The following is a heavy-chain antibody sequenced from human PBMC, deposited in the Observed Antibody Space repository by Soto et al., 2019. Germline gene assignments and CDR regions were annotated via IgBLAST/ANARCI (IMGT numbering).Heavy chain of an antibody. Sequence: PGGSLWLTCVDFGFTFSSYRMHWVRQAPGKGLEWVAGIKNDGSSTSYADSVKGRFTISRDNAKNTLYLQMNSLRAEDTAVYYCARDFYDFWSGYSQHAWSDYYYYMDVWGKGTTVTVSS. CDR2: IKNDGSST. J-gene: IGHJ6*03. V-gene: IGHV3-74*01. CDR3: ARDFYDFWSGYSQHAWSDYYYYMDV. D-gene: IGHD3-3*01. CDR1: GFTFSSYR.